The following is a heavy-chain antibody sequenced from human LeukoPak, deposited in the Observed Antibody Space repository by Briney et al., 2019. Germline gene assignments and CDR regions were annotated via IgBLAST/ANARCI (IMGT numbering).Heavy chain of an antibody. J-gene: IGHJ4*02. CDR1: GFTFNNHG. CDR2: ISGRDGST. D-gene: IGHD3-22*01. Sequence: GGSLGLSCAASGFTFNNHGMSWVRQTPGKGLEWVSAISGRDGSTYSANSVKGRFTISRDNSKNTLFLQMNSLRAEDTAIYYCATSTLFWDYDSSGYYFPQFDYWGQGTLVTVSS. V-gene: IGHV3-23*01. CDR3: ATSTLFWDYDSSGYYFPQFDY.